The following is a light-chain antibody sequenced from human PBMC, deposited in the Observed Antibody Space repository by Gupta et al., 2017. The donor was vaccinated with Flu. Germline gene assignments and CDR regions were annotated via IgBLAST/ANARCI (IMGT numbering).Light chain of an antibody. CDR3: QVWDTSSDHVV. V-gene: IGLV3-21*03. CDR2: DDS. CDR1: DIEMKS. J-gene: IGLJ2*01. Sequence: GKMARITGGGDDIEMKSVNWCQQKPGQAPLLVVYDDSDRPSGIPERFSGSNSGNTATLTISRVEDGDEADYYCQVWDTSSDHVVFGGGTKLTVL.